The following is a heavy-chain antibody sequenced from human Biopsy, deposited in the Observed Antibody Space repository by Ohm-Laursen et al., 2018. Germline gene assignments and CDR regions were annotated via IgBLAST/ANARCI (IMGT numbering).Heavy chain of an antibody. V-gene: IGHV4-59*08. J-gene: IGHJ4*02. D-gene: IGHD3-10*01. Sequence: TLSLTCTLSGDSITRSYWSWIRQSPGKGLEWIGHVFDRGTTNYNPSVRSRVTMSEDTSKKQFSLKMTSVTAADTAIYYCAHGSGSYYKWDFWRRGILVTVSS. CDR3: AHGSGSYYKWDF. CDR1: GDSITRSY. CDR2: VFDRGTT.